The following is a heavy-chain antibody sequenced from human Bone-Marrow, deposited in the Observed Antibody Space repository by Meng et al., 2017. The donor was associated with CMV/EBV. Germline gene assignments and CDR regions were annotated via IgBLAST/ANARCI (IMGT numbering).Heavy chain of an antibody. CDR3: AKADHSSGWRDVVDY. J-gene: IGHJ4*02. Sequence: GESLKISCAASGFTFDDYAMHWVRQAPGKGLEWVSLISWDGGSTYYADSVKGRFTISRDNSKNSLYLQMNSLRAEDTALYYCAKADHSSGWRDVVDYWGQGTLVTVSS. D-gene: IGHD6-19*01. CDR2: ISWDGGST. CDR1: GFTFDDYA. V-gene: IGHV3-43D*03.